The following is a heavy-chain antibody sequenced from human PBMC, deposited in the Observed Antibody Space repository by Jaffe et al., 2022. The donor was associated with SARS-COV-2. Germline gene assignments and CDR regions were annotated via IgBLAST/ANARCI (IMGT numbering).Heavy chain of an antibody. CDR1: GGSITSSGYY. J-gene: IGHJ4*02. D-gene: IGHD1-26*01. V-gene: IGHV4-39*01. CDR3: VRHISLGHFDY. Sequence: QLQLQESGPGLVKPPETLSLTCTVSGGSITSSGYYWGWVRQPPGKGLERIGSIYYSGAAYYNPSLQSRVAMSVDTSSNQFSLKLSSVTAADTAIYYCVRHISLGHFDYWGQGILVTVSS. CDR2: IYYSGAA.